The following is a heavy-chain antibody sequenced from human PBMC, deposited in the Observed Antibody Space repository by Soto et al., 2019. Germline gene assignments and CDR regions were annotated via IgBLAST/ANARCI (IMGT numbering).Heavy chain of an antibody. D-gene: IGHD3-3*01. CDR3: ARSAPPPFLIDY. Sequence: PSETLSLTCTVSGGSTSSSSYYWGWIRQPPGKGLEWIGSIYYSGSTYYNPSLKSRVTISVDTSKNQFSLKLSSVTAADTAVYYCARSAPPPFLIDYWGQGTLVTVSS. CDR2: IYYSGST. V-gene: IGHV4-39*01. CDR1: GGSTSSSSYY. J-gene: IGHJ4*02.